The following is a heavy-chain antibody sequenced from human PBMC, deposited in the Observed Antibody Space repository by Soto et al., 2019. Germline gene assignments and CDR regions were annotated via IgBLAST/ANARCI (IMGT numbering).Heavy chain of an antibody. CDR1: CGSFSGYY. V-gene: IGHV4-34*01. CDR3: ARAVAAAGTSNFDY. CDR2: INHSGST. J-gene: IGHJ4*02. Sequence: ASETLSLTCAVYCGSFSGYYWSWIRQPQGKGLEWVGEINHSGSTNYNPSLKSRVTISVDTSKNQLSRKLSSVTAADTAVYYCARAVAAAGTSNFDYWGQGTLVTVSS. D-gene: IGHD6-13*01.